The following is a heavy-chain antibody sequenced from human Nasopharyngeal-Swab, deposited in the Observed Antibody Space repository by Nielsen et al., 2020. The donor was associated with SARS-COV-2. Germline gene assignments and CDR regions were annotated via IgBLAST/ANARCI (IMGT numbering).Heavy chain of an antibody. J-gene: IGHJ6*02. CDR1: GGTFSSYA. V-gene: IGHV1-69*06. CDR2: ITPMFGTA. CDR3: ARGDTDYYYYGLDV. Sequence: SVKVSCKASGGTFSSYAISWVRQAPGQGLEWMGGITPMFGTANYAQNFQGRVTITADKSTSTAYMDLSRLKSEDTAVYYCARGDTDYYYYGLDVWGQGTTVTVSS. D-gene: IGHD5-18*01.